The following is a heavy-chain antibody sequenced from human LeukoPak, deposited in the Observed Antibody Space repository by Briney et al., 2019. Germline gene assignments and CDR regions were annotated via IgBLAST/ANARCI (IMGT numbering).Heavy chain of an antibody. D-gene: IGHD2-2*01. CDR1: GYTFTYRY. Sequence: SVKVSCKASGYTFTYRYLHWVRQAPGQALEWMGWITPFNGNTNYAQKFQDRVTITRDRSMSTAYMELSSLRSEDTAMYYCAASSTSSPFPIDYWGQGTLVTVSS. CDR2: ITPFNGNT. J-gene: IGHJ4*02. CDR3: AASSTSSPFPIDY. V-gene: IGHV1-45*02.